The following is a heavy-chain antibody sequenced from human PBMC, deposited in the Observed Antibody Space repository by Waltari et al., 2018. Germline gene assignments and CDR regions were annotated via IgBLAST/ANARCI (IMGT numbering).Heavy chain of an antibody. CDR3: AKEQEAFDI. Sequence: QLQLVESGGGVVQPGKSLRLSCAASGFTMSSYFMHWVRQAPGKGLGGVAVVWSDGNEKYYGDSVKGRFTISRDNSKNIVYLQMNSLRAGDTAVYFCAKEQEAFDIWGQGTVVTVS. CDR1: GFTMSSYF. CDR2: VWSDGNEK. V-gene: IGHV3-33*06. J-gene: IGHJ3*02.